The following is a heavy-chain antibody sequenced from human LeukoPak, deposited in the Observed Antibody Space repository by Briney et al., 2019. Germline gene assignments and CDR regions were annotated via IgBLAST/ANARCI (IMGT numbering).Heavy chain of an antibody. CDR3: ARDPSYSSSWSTHFDY. CDR1: GYTFTSYG. D-gene: IGHD6-13*01. CDR2: ISAYNGNT. V-gene: IGHV1-18*01. Sequence: GASVKVSCKASGYTFTSYGISWVRQAPGQGLEWMGWISAYNGNTNYAQKLQGRVTMTTDTSTSTAYMELRSLRSDDTAVYYCARDPSYSSSWSTHFDYWGQGTLVTVSS. J-gene: IGHJ4*02.